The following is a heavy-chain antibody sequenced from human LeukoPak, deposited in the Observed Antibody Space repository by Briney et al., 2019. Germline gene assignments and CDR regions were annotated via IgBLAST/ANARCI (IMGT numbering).Heavy chain of an antibody. CDR1: GFTFSNAW. D-gene: IGHD2-2*01. V-gene: IGHV3-15*01. Sequence: GGSLRLSCAASGFTFSNAWMSWVRQAPGKGLEWVGRIKSKTDGGTTDYAAPVKGRSTISRDDSKNTLYLQMNSLKTEDTAVYYCTTDLRALYCSSTSCSAYWGQGTLVTVSS. CDR2: IKSKTDGGTT. CDR3: TTDLRALYCSSTSCSAY. J-gene: IGHJ4*02.